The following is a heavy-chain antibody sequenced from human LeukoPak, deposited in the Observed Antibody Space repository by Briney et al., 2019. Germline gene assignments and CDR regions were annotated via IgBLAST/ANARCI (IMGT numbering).Heavy chain of an antibody. Sequence: GGSLRLSCAASGFTFSSYAMHWVRQAPGKGLEWVAVKSYDGSNKYYADSVKGRFTISGDNSKNTLYLQMNSLRAEDTAVYYCARDQHSSGYYYLDYWGQGTLVTVSS. V-gene: IGHV3-30-3*01. CDR2: KSYDGSNK. CDR3: ARDQHSSGYYYLDY. J-gene: IGHJ4*02. CDR1: GFTFSSYA. D-gene: IGHD3-22*01.